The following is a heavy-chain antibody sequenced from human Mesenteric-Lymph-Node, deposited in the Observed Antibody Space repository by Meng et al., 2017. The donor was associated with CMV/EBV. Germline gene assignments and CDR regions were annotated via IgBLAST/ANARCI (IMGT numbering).Heavy chain of an antibody. Sequence: SETLSLTCSVSTYSISSGDYWGWIRQPPGKGLEWIGSIYHTGTTYYNPSLKSRVTMSVDTSKSQFSLRLTSMTAADTAVYYCARYAGGTRDGMDVWGQGTTVTVSS. CDR3: ARYAGGTRDGMDV. CDR1: TYSISSGDY. D-gene: IGHD2-2*01. V-gene: IGHV4-38-2*02. J-gene: IGHJ6*02. CDR2: IYHTGTT.